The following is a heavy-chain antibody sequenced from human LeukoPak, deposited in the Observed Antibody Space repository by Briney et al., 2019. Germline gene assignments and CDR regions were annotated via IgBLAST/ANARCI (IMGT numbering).Heavy chain of an antibody. CDR2: ISGSGGST. D-gene: IGHD3-3*02. CDR1: GFTFSSYA. V-gene: IGHV3-23*01. CDR3: AKGLSISRLYWFDP. Sequence: PGGSLRLPCAASGFTFSSYAMSWVRQAPGKGLEWVSAISGSGGSTYYADSVKGRFTISRDNSKNTLYLQMNSLRAEDTAVYYCAKGLSISRLYWFDPWGQGTLVTVSS. J-gene: IGHJ5*02.